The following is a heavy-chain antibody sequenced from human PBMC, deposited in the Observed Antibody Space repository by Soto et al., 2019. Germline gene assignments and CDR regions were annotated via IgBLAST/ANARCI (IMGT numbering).Heavy chain of an antibody. D-gene: IGHD6-13*01. Sequence: GGSMRLSCAASGFTFSSYEMNWVRQAPGKGLEWVSYISSSGSTIYYADSVKGRFTISRDNAKNSLYLQMNSLRAEDTAVYYCARIAAAGTDYWGQGTLVTVSS. V-gene: IGHV3-48*03. CDR3: ARIAAAGTDY. CDR2: ISSSGSTI. J-gene: IGHJ4*02. CDR1: GFTFSSYE.